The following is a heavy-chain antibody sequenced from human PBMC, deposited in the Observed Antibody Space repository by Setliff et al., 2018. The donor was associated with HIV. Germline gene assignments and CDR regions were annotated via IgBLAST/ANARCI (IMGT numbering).Heavy chain of an antibody. CDR1: GGTSSNYA. CDR3: GRVPNQELYFYGMDV. CDR2: IIPIFGSI. J-gene: IGHJ6*02. Sequence: SVKVSCKASGGTSSNYAISWVRQAPGQGLEWMGGIIPIFGSINYAQKFQGRVTITTDESTSTAYMELSSLRSEDTAVYYCGRVPNQELYFYGMDVWGQGTTVTVSS. V-gene: IGHV1-69*05. D-gene: IGHD1-7*01.